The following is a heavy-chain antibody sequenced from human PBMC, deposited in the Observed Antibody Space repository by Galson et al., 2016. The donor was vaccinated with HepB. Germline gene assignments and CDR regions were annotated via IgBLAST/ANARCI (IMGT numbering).Heavy chain of an antibody. CDR2: IYYTGRT. J-gene: IGHJ4*02. CDR1: GGSIGSSNYY. D-gene: IGHD1-26*01. V-gene: IGHV4-39*01. Sequence: TLSLTCVVSGGSIGSSNYYWGWIRQPPGKALEWLGSIYYTGRTFYNPPLKSRVTIFVDTSSNQFSLRLSSVTAADTAVYYCARHEPSFCNSGTCYPYYFDYWGQGTLVTVSS. CDR3: ARHEPSFCNSGTCYPYYFDY.